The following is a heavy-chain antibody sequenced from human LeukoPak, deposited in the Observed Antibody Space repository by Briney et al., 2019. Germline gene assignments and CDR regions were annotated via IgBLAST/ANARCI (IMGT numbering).Heavy chain of an antibody. CDR2: ISGSGGST. V-gene: IGHV3-23*01. CDR1: GFTFSSYA. D-gene: IGHD3-10*01. J-gene: IGHJ4*02. Sequence: GGSLRLSCAASGFTFSSYAMSWVRQAPGKGLEWVSAISGSGGSTYYADSVKGRFTISRDNSKNTLYLQMNSLRAEDTAVYYCAKTVTMVRGVISLSAADYWGQGTLVTVSS. CDR3: AKTVTMVRGVISLSAADY.